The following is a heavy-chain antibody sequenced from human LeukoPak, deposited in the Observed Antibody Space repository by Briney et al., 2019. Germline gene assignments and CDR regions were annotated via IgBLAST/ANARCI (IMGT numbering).Heavy chain of an antibody. J-gene: IGHJ4*02. D-gene: IGHD5-24*01. Sequence: GGSLRLSCAASGFTFSSYAMNWVRQAPGKGLEWVSGISGSGGSTYYADSVKGRFTISRDDAKNSLYLQMNSLRAEDTAVYYCTSPGGDGYHPDYWGQGTLVTVSS. CDR2: ISGSGGST. V-gene: IGHV3-23*01. CDR1: GFTFSSYA. CDR3: TSPGGDGYHPDY.